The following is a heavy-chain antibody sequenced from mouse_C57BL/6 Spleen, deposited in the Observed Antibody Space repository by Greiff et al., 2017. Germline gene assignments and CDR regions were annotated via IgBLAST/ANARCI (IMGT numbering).Heavy chain of an antibody. CDR1: GYTFTDYE. CDR3: TRISAMDY. V-gene: IGHV1-15*01. Sequence: VQLQQSGAELVRPGASVTLSCKASGYTFTDYEMHWVKQTPVHGLEWIGAIDPETGGTAYNQKFKGKAILTADKSSSTAYMELRSLTSDDSAVYYCTRISAMDYWGQGTSVTVSS. J-gene: IGHJ4*01. CDR2: IDPETGGT. D-gene: IGHD1-3*01.